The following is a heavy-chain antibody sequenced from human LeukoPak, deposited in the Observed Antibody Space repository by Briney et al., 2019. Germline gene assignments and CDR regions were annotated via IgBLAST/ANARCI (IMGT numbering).Heavy chain of an antibody. D-gene: IGHD3-22*01. V-gene: IGHV1-18*01. Sequence: ASVKVSCKASGYTFTSYGISWVRQAPGQGLEWMGWISAYNGNTNYAQKLQGRVTITRDTSISTAYMELSSLRSEDTAVYYCARGRYYYDSSGYYWFDPWGQGTLVTVSS. J-gene: IGHJ5*02. CDR2: ISAYNGNT. CDR3: ARGRYYYDSSGYYWFDP. CDR1: GYTFTSYG.